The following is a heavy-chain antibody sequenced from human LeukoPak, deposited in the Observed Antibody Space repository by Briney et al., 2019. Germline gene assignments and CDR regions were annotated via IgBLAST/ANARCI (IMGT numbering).Heavy chain of an antibody. CDR3: ARERLSDEPEYYFDY. Sequence: SVTVSCKASGGTFSSYAISWVRQAPGQGLEWMGGIIPIFGTANYAQKFQGRVTITADESTSTAYMELSSLRSEDTAVYYCARERLSDEPEYYFDYWGQGTLVTVSS. CDR1: GGTFSSYA. CDR2: IIPIFGTA. J-gene: IGHJ4*02. V-gene: IGHV1-69*13. D-gene: IGHD6-25*01.